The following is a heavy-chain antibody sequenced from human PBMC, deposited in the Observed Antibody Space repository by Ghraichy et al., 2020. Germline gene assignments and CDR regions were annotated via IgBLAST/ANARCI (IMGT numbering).Heavy chain of an antibody. D-gene: IGHD2-15*01. Sequence: GESLNISCAASGFTFSSYAMSWVRQAPGKGLEWVSTISGSGGTTYYADSVKGRFTMSRDTSKDTLYLQMNSLRAEDTAVYYCAKALTSRPYIVMVVTTTFACWGQGTLVTVSS. CDR3: AKALTSRPYIVMVVTTTFAC. V-gene: IGHV3-23*01. CDR2: ISGSGGTT. CDR1: GFTFSSYA. J-gene: IGHJ4*02.